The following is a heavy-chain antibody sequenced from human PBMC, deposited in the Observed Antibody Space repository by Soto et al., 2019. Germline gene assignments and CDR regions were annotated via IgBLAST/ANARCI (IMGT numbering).Heavy chain of an antibody. CDR3: ARTRVAARAEYFDY. V-gene: IGHV4-61*01. CDR1: GGSVSSGSYY. J-gene: IGHJ4*02. Sequence: PSETLSLTCTASGGSVSSGSYYWSWIRQPPGRGLEWIGYIYYSGSTNYNPSLKSRVTISVDASKNQFSLKLSSVTAADTAVYYCARTRVAARAEYFDYWGRGTLVTVSS. D-gene: IGHD2-15*01. CDR2: IYYSGST.